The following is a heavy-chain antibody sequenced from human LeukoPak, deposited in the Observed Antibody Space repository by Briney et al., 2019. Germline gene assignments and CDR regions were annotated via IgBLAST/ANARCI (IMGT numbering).Heavy chain of an antibody. J-gene: IGHJ3*01. Sequence: GGSLRLSCSASGFIFNTFGMNWVRQAPGKGLEWVSSITSTTTYTYYADSVKGRFTISRDNANNSLFPQMTSMRADDTAVYYCVRCTFVLHKRCSAFDVWGQGTMVTVSA. D-gene: IGHD1-1*01. CDR2: ITSTTTYT. CDR1: GFIFNTFG. V-gene: IGHV3-21*01. CDR3: VRCTFVLHKRCSAFDV.